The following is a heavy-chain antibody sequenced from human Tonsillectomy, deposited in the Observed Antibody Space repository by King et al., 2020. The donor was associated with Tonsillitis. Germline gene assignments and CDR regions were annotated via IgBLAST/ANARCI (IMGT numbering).Heavy chain of an antibody. CDR3: ATAYSSCWQRGDAFDL. CDR2: VGPSGTNT. CDR1: EFTFSSYA. V-gene: IGHV3-23*04. J-gene: IGHJ3*01. D-gene: IGHD6-19*01. Sequence: VHLVESGGGLVEPGGSLRLSCAASEFTFSSYAMTWVRQAPGKGPEWVSTVGPSGTNTYYADSVKGRFTISRDNSDNTLYLQMNSLRADDTALYYCATAYSSCWQRGDAFDLWGRGTMVTVSS.